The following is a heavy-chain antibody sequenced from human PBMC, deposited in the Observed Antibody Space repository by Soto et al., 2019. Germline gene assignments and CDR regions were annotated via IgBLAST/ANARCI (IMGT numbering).Heavy chain of an antibody. CDR2: VNHSGNT. D-gene: IGHD3-3*01. Sequence: SETLSLTCAVYGGSFSNYYWSWIRQPPGKGLEWIGEVNHSGNTNYNPSLKSRVTIFVDTSKNQFSLKLNSLTAADTAVYYCARESAGFFWSGYYPFDYWGPGTLVTVS. CDR3: ARESAGFFWSGYYPFDY. V-gene: IGHV4-34*01. J-gene: IGHJ4*02. CDR1: GGSFSNYY.